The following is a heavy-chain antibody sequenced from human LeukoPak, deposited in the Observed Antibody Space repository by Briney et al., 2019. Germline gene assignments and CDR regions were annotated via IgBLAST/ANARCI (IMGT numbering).Heavy chain of an antibody. V-gene: IGHV3-21*01. D-gene: IGHD3-22*01. Sequence: GGSLRLSCAPSGVTFSTYNMNWVRQAPGKGLEWVSSISSSSRYIYYADSVKGRFTISRDNAKNSLYLQMNSLRAEDTAVYYCARQYYYDNSGYYFDQWGQGTLVTVSS. CDR1: GVTFSTYN. CDR3: ARQYYYDNSGYYFDQ. CDR2: ISSSSRYI. J-gene: IGHJ4*02.